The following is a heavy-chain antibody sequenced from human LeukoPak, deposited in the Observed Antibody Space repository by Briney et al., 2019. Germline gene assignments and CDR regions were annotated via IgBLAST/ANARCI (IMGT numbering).Heavy chain of an antibody. CDR1: GYTFTGYY. Sequence: ASVKVSCKASGYTFTGYYMHWVRQAPGQGLEWMGWINPNSGGTNYAQKFQGRVTMTRDTSISTAYMELSRLRSDDTAVYYCARDMRYYGSGSPPDVWGQGTTVTVSS. D-gene: IGHD3-10*01. CDR2: INPNSGGT. CDR3: ARDMRYYGSGSPPDV. V-gene: IGHV1-2*02. J-gene: IGHJ6*02.